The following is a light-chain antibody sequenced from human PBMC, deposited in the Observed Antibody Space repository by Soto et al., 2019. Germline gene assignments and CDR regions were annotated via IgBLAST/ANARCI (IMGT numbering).Light chain of an antibody. CDR3: QQSKTFPLT. CDR1: QDINSW. CDR2: IAS. V-gene: IGKV1-12*01. Sequence: DIQMTQSPSSVSASVGDRVTITCRASQDINSWLTWYQQKPGKAPKVLIYIASRLQSGVPSRFSGRRSGTDFSLTISNLQPEDFATYFCQQSKTFPLTFGGGTKVDIK. J-gene: IGKJ4*01.